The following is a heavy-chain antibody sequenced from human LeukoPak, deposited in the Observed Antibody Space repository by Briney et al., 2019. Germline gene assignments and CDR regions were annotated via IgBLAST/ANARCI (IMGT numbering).Heavy chain of an antibody. Sequence: PGESLKISFKGSGYRLTSYWIGWGRPMPGKGLGWMGIIYPGDSDNRYSPSFQGQVTISADKSISTAYLQWSSLKASDTAMYYCAGRMVRAEDAFDIWGQGTMVTVSS. V-gene: IGHV5-51*01. D-gene: IGHD3-10*01. CDR1: GYRLTSYW. CDR2: IYPGDSDN. CDR3: AGRMVRAEDAFDI. J-gene: IGHJ3*02.